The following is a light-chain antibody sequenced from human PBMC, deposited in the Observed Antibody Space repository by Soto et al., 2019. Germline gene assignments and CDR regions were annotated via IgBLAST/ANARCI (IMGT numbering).Light chain of an antibody. V-gene: IGKV3-15*01. CDR3: QPYSNWPPT. Sequence: EMVMTQSPATLSVSPGERVTLSCRASESVHRNLAWYQQKPGQGPSLLIYYASTMATGVPDRFTGSGSGTEFTLTISSLQSEDVGVYHGQPYSNWPPTFGPGTKVEIK. CDR1: ESVHRN. CDR2: YAS. J-gene: IGKJ3*01.